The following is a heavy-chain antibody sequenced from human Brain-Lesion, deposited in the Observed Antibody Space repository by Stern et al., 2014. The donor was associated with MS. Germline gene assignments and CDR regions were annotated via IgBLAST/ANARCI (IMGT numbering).Heavy chain of an antibody. CDR2: INGVDDKT. V-gene: IGHV1-3*01. D-gene: IGHD3-22*01. J-gene: IGHJ4*02. CDR1: GYTFIRYA. Sequence: VQLVESGAEVKKPGASVKVSCKASGYTFIRYAMQWVRQAPGQRLEWMGRINGVDDKTKYSHKFQGRVTITRDTSANTAYMELSSLRSEDTAVYYCARDDHRDSSGHYAPFDYWGQGTRVTVSS. CDR3: ARDDHRDSSGHYAPFDY.